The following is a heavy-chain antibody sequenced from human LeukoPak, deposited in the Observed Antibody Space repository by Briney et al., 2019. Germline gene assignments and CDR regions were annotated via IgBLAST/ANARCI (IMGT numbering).Heavy chain of an antibody. J-gene: IGHJ4*02. CDR1: GFTFSSYS. CDR2: ISSSSSTI. V-gene: IGHV3-48*02. D-gene: IGHD4-23*01. Sequence: GGSLRLSCAASGFTFSSYSMNWVRQAPGKGLEWVSYISSSSSTIYYADSVKGRFTISRDNAKNSLYLQMNSLRDEDTAVYYCARSVDGGKAPYYFDYWGQGTLVTVSS. CDR3: ARSVDGGKAPYYFDY.